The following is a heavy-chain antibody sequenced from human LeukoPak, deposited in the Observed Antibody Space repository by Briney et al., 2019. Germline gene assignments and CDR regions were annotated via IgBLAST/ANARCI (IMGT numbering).Heavy chain of an antibody. CDR3: ARLPVRYYYYMDV. CDR2: IYYSGTT. V-gene: IGHV4-39*01. J-gene: IGHJ6*03. CDR1: GGSIISNTYY. Sequence: SETLSLTCTVSGGSIISNTYYWGWIRQPPGKGLEWIGSIYYSGTTYYNPSLKSRVTISVDTSKNQFSLKLSSVTAADTAVCYCARLPVRYYYYMDVWGKGTTVTVSS.